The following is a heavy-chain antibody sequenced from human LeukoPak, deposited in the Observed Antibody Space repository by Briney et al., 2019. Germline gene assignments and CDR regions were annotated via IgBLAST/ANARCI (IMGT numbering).Heavy chain of an antibody. Sequence: SETLSLTCTVSGGSVSSGSYYWSWIRQPPGKGLEWIGYIYYSGSTNYNPSLKSRVTISVDTSKNQFSLKLSSVAAADTAVYYCARDTGSGSYYSGFDPWGQGILVTVSS. CDR2: IYYSGST. D-gene: IGHD3-10*01. CDR1: GGSVSSGSYY. J-gene: IGHJ5*02. V-gene: IGHV4-61*01. CDR3: ARDTGSGSYYSGFDP.